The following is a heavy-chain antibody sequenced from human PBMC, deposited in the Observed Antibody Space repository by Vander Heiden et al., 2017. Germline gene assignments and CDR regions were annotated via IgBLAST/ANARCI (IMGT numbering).Heavy chain of an antibody. CDR3: ARDPLHYYDSSGYYYDWYFDL. J-gene: IGHJ2*01. D-gene: IGHD3-22*01. Sequence: QVQLVQSGAEVKKPGASVTVSCKASGYTFTGYYMHWVRQAPGQGLEWMGWITMTRDTSISTAYMELSRLRSDDTAVYYCARDPLHYYDSSGYYYDWYFDLWGRGTLVTVSS. CDR1: GYTFTGYY. V-gene: IGHV1-2*02.